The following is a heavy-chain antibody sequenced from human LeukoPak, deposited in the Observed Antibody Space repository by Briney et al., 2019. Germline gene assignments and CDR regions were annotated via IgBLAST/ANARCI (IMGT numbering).Heavy chain of an antibody. J-gene: IGHJ5*02. V-gene: IGHV5-51*01. CDR2: IYPGDSDT. Sequence: LGESLKISCKGSGYSFTSYWIGWVRQMPGKGLEWMGIIYPGDSDTRYSPSFQGQVTISADKSISTAYLQWSSLKASDTAMYYCARRIAAAGRVNWFDPWGQGTLVTVSS. CDR1: GYSFTSYW. D-gene: IGHD6-13*01. CDR3: ARRIAAAGRVNWFDP.